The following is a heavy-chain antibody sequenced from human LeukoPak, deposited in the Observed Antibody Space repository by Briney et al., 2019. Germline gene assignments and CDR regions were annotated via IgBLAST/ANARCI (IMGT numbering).Heavy chain of an antibody. D-gene: IGHD3-22*01. V-gene: IGHV3-33*01. J-gene: IGHJ4*02. CDR1: GFTFSSYG. CDR3: ARGEGYYDSSGYYYVHPDY. CDR2: IWYDGSNK. Sequence: GRSLRLSCAVSGFTFSSYGMHWVRQAPGKGLEWVAVIWYDGSNKYYADSVKGRFTISRDNSKNTLYLQMNSLRAEDTAVYYCARGEGYYDSSGYYYVHPDYWGQGTLVTVSS.